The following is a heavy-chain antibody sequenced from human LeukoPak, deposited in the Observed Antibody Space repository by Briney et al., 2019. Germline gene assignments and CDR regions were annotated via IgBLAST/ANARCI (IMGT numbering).Heavy chain of an antibody. D-gene: IGHD3-22*01. Sequence: ASVRVSCKASGGTFSSYAISWVRQAPGQGLEWMGRIIPILGIANYAQKFQGRVTITADKSTSTAYMELSSLRSEDTAVHYCVFDDSSGYYRADYWGQGTLVTVSS. V-gene: IGHV1-69*04. CDR1: GGTFSSYA. J-gene: IGHJ4*02. CDR3: VFDDSSGYYRADY. CDR2: IIPILGIA.